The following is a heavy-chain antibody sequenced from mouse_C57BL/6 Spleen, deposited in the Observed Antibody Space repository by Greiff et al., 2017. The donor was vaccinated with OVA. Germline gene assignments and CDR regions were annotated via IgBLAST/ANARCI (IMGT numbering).Heavy chain of an antibody. CDR1: GYTFTSYR. CDR2: IDPSDSFT. CDR3: ARGLYDYNGFYYAMDY. D-gene: IGHD2-4*01. J-gene: IGHJ4*01. Sequence: QVQLQQPGAELVKPGASVTLSCKASGYTFTSYRMQWVKQRPGQGLEWIGEIDPSDSFTNYNQKFKGKATLTVDTSSSTAYMQLSSLTSEDAAVYYCARGLYDYNGFYYAMDYWGQGTSVTVSS. V-gene: IGHV1-50*01.